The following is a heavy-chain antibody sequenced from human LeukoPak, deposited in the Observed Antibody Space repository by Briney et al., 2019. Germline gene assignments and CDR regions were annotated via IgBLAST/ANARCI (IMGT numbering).Heavy chain of an antibody. Sequence: EGSLRLSCVASGFTFSSYWMTWVRQAPGKGLEWLANIKEDGSIQYYLDSVRGRFTISRDNAKTSVYLQLNSLRADDTAVYYCARDVWTGVAVSDYWGQGTLVTVSS. CDR1: GFTFSSYW. J-gene: IGHJ4*02. CDR2: IKEDGSIQ. V-gene: IGHV3-7*01. CDR3: ARDVWTGVAVSDY. D-gene: IGHD6-19*01.